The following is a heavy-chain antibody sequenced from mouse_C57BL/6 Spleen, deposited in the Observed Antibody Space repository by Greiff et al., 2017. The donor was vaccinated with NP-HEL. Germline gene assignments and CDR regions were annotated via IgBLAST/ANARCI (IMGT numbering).Heavy chain of an antibody. D-gene: IGHD1-1*01. CDR1: GYAFSSSW. Sequence: QVQLQQSGPELVKPGASVKISCKASGYAFSSSWMNWVKQRPGKGLEWIGRIYPGDGDTNYNGKFKGKATLTADKSSSTAYMQLSSLTSEDSAVYFCARSGVYYGTMYYFDYWGQGTTLTVSS. CDR2: IYPGDGDT. V-gene: IGHV1-82*01. J-gene: IGHJ2*01. CDR3: ARSGVYYGTMYYFDY.